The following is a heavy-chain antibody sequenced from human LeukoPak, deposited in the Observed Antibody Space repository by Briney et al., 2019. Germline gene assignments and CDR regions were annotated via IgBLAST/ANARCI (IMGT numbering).Heavy chain of an antibody. Sequence: ASVKVSCKASGYTFTNYYLHWVRQAPGQGFEWMGIINPGGGTTTYARKFQGRVTMTRDTSTSTVYMELSSPRSEDTAVYYCARGGFTTMVRGVIITLDAFDIWGQGTMVTVSS. CDR3: ARGGFTTMVRGVIITLDAFDI. J-gene: IGHJ3*02. CDR1: GYTFTNYY. CDR2: INPGGGTT. V-gene: IGHV1-46*01. D-gene: IGHD3-10*01.